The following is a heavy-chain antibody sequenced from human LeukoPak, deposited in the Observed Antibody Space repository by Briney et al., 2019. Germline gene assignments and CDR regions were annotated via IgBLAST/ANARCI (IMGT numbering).Heavy chain of an antibody. CDR2: ISSNSSYI. CDR1: GFTFSSYC. V-gene: IGHV3-21*01. D-gene: IGHD3-22*01. Sequence: GGSLRLSCAASGFTFSSYCMNWVRQAPGKGLEWVSSISSNSSYIYYADSVKDRFTISRDNAKNSLYLQMNSLRAEDTAVYYCARVGYYDSSGYYWGQGTLVTVSS. CDR3: ARVGYYDSSGYY. J-gene: IGHJ4*02.